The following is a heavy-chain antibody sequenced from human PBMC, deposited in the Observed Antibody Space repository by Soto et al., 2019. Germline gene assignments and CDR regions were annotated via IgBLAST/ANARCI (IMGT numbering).Heavy chain of an antibody. CDR2: IIPILGIA. D-gene: IGHD2-2*01. J-gene: IGHJ6*03. V-gene: IGHV1-69*08. Sequence: QVQLVQSGAEVKKPGSSVKVSCKASGGTFSSYTISWVRQAPGQGLEWMGRIIPILGIANYAQKFQGRVTITADKPTSTAYMELSSLRSEDTAVYYCARDSLGYCSSTSCYLGYYYYYMDVWGKGTTVTVSS. CDR3: ARDSLGYCSSTSCYLGYYYYYMDV. CDR1: GGTFSSYT.